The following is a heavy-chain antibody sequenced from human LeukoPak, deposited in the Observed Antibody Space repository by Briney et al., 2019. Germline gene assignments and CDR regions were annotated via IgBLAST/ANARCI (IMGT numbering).Heavy chain of an antibody. J-gene: IGHJ4*02. D-gene: IGHD6-13*01. CDR1: GGSISGYY. CDR2: IYYSGST. Sequence: SETLSLTCTVSGGSISGYYWSWIRQPPGKGLEWIGYIYYSGSTNYNPSLKSRVTISVDTSKNQFSLKLNSVTAADTAVYYCARGAAIAYWGQGTLVTVSS. V-gene: IGHV4-59*01. CDR3: ARGAAIAY.